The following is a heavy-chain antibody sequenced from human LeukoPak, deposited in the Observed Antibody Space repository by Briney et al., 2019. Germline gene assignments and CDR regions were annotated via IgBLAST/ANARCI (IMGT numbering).Heavy chain of an antibody. CDR3: AGLSRGDP. CDR2: ITHSGST. CDR1: GGSFSGYY. Sequence: SETLSLTCAVYGGSFSGYYWSWIRQPPGKGLQWTGEITHSGSTNYNPSLKSRVTISVDTSKNQFSLKLTSVTAADTAVYYCAGLSRGDPWGQGTLVTVSS. J-gene: IGHJ5*02. V-gene: IGHV4-34*01.